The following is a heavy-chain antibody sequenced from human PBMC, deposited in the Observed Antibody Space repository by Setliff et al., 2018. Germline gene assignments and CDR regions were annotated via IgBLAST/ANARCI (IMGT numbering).Heavy chain of an antibody. CDR1: GDSISSGSYY. V-gene: IGHV4-31*03. Sequence: SETLSLTCTVSGDSISSGSYYWNWIRQHPEKGLEWLGYIFHSGSTHYNSSLKSRITISIDTSKNHFSLELNSVTAADSAVYYCARVADGSGSFYLGFGYWGQGILVTVSS. J-gene: IGHJ4*02. CDR2: IFHSGST. CDR3: ARVADGSGSFYLGFGY. D-gene: IGHD3-10*01.